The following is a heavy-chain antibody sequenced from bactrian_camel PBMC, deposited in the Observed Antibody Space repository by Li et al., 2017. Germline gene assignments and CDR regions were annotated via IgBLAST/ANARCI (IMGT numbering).Heavy chain of an antibody. CDR2: ADADRRT. J-gene: IGHJ6*01. CDR1: GRSNGNYF. Sequence: VQLVESGGGSVQAGGSLRLSCAISGRSNGNYFLAWFRQVPGKGREAVAAADADRRTIYGDFVEGRFIIDRDNARNILYLRMHDLKPEDTAMYYCAADPRFSYCTADYFTDTRDFNYWGQGTQVTVS. V-gene: IGHV3S55*01. D-gene: IGHD3*01. CDR3: AADPRFSYCTADYFTDTRDFNY.